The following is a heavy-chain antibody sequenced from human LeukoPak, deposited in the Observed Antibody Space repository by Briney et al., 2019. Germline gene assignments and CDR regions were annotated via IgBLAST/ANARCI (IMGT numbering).Heavy chain of an antibody. V-gene: IGHV1-2*02. D-gene: IGHD3-10*01. CDR1: GYTFTGYY. Sequence: ASVKVSCKASGYTFTGYYMHWVRQAPGQGLEWMGWINPNSGGTKYAQKFQGRVTMTRDTSISTAYMELSRLRSDDTAVYYCTSEVRSRENDYWGQGTLVTVSS. CDR3: TSEVRSRENDY. CDR2: INPNSGGT. J-gene: IGHJ4*02.